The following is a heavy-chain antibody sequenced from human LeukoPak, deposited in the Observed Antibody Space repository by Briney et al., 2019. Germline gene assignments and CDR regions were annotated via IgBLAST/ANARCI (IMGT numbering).Heavy chain of an antibody. Sequence: SVKVSCKASGGTFSSYAISWVRQAPGQGLEWMGRIIPIFGTANYAQKFQGRVTITTDESTSTAYMKLSSLRSEDTAVYYCARGGYSYAPALYYYYYYMDVWGKGTTVTVSS. V-gene: IGHV1-69*05. CDR1: GGTFSSYA. CDR3: ARGGYSYAPALYYYYYYMDV. D-gene: IGHD5-18*01. J-gene: IGHJ6*03. CDR2: IIPIFGTA.